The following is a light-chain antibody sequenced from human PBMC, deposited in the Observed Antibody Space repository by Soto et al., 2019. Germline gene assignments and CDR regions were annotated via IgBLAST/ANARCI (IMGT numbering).Light chain of an antibody. CDR2: GAS. V-gene: IGKV3-20*01. J-gene: IGKJ2*02. CDR3: QQYGSSPST. CDR1: QSVGISY. Sequence: EIVMTQSPATLSLSPGERATLSCRASQSVGISYLAWYQQKPGQAPRLLIYGASSRATGIPDRFSGSGSGTDFTLTISRLEPEDFAVYYCQQYGSSPSTFGQGTKLEIK.